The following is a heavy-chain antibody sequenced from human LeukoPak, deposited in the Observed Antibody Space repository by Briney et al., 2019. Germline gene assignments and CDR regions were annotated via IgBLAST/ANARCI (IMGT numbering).Heavy chain of an antibody. CDR2: IYYTGST. D-gene: IGHD6-19*01. J-gene: IGHJ6*03. V-gene: IGHV4-39*02. CDR3: ARDTWEEYSSGWSLSTYYYYMDV. Sequence: SETLSLTCTVSGGSISSSSYYWDWIRQPPGKGLEWIGSIYYTGSTYYNPSLKSRVTISVDTSKNQFSLKLTSVTAADTAMYCCARDTWEEYSSGWSLSTYYYYMDVWGKGTTVTVSS. CDR1: GGSISSSSYY.